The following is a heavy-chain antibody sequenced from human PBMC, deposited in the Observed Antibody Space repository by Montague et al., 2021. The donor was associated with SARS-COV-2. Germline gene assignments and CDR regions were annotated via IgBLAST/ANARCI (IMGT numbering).Heavy chain of an antibody. J-gene: IGHJ5*02. Sequence: SETLSLTCTVSGDSISSYYWNWIRQPPGKGLEWIGYIYNSGTTNYNPSLKSRVTISVDTSKNQFSLKLNSVTAADTAVYYCVRGGGYCSGGSCYYWLDPWGQGTLVTVSS. CDR3: VRGGGYCSGGSCYYWLDP. CDR2: IYNSGTT. CDR1: GDSISSYY. V-gene: IGHV4-59*01. D-gene: IGHD2-15*01.